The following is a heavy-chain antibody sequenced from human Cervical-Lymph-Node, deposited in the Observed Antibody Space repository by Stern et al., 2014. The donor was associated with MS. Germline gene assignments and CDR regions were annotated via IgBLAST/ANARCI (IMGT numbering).Heavy chain of an antibody. Sequence: VQLVESGPGLVKPSQTLSLTCTVSGGSISSSGYYWSWIRQPADKGLEWIGRIHDSGSTYYNPSLKSRVNISMDTAQNQFSLKLPSVTAADTAVYYCATTRWDLFTWNWFDPWGQGTLVTVSS. D-gene: IGHD1-26*01. CDR3: ATTRWDLFTWNWFDP. CDR2: IHDSGST. CDR1: GGSISSSGYY. J-gene: IGHJ5*02. V-gene: IGHV4-61*02.